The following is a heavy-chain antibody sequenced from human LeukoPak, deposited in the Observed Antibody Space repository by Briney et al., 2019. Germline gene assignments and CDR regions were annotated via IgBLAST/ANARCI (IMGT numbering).Heavy chain of an antibody. CDR2: MNPNSGNT. Sequence: GASVKVSCKASGYTFTSYDINWVRQATGQGLEWMGWMNPNSGNTGYAQKFQGRVTITRNTSISTAYMELSSLRSEDTAVYYCARSRIGGSGSYNKGLDYWGQGTLVTVSS. J-gene: IGHJ4*02. D-gene: IGHD3-10*01. CDR3: ARSRIGGSGSYNKGLDY. CDR1: GYTFTSYD. V-gene: IGHV1-8*03.